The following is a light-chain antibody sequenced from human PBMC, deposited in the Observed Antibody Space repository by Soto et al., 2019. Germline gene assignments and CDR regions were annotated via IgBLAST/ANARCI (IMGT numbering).Light chain of an antibody. CDR1: QSVDSN. Sequence: EIVMTQSPATLSVSPGARATLSCRARQSVDSNLAWYQQKPGQAPRLLIYGASSRATGIPDRFSGSGSGTEFTLTISSLQSEDFAVYYGQQYNDWPPITFGQGTRLEIK. CDR2: GAS. J-gene: IGKJ5*01. V-gene: IGKV3D-15*01. CDR3: QQYNDWPPIT.